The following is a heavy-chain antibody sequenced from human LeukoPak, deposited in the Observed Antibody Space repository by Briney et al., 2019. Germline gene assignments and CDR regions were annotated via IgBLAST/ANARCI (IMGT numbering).Heavy chain of an antibody. CDR2: ISAYNGNT. J-gene: IGHJ6*03. CDR3: ARLREYYYYMDV. Sequence: ASVKVSCKASGYTFTSYGISWVRQAPGQGLEWMGWISAYNGNTNYAQKLQGRVTMTTDTSTSTDYLELRSLRSDDTAVYYCARLREYYYYMDVWGKGTTVTVSS. CDR1: GYTFTSYG. V-gene: IGHV1-18*01. D-gene: IGHD5-24*01.